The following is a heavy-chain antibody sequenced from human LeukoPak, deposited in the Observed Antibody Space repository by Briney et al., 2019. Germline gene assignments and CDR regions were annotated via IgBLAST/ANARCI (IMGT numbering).Heavy chain of an antibody. V-gene: IGHV4-28*05. J-gene: IGHJ2*01. D-gene: IGHD1-26*01. CDR1: GYSISSSNW. CDR3: ARGSSIVGAPPPNCWYFDL. Sequence: PSDTLSLTCAVSGYSISSSNWWGWIRPPPGKGLEWIGYIYYSGSIYYNPSLKSRVTMSVDTSKNQFSLKLSSVTAVDTAVYYCARGSSIVGAPPPNCWYFDLGGRGTLVTVSS. CDR2: IYYSGSI.